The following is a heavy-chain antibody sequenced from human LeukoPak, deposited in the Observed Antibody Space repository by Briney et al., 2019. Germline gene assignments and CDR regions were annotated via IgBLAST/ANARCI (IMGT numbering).Heavy chain of an antibody. J-gene: IGHJ3*02. CDR3: ARDAVGATIDI. D-gene: IGHD1-26*01. V-gene: IGHV4-38-2*02. CDR1: GYSISSGYY. CDR2: IYHSGST. Sequence: ASETLSLTCTVSGYSISSGYYWGWIRQPPGKGLEWIGSIYHSGSTYYNPSLKSRVTISVDTSKNQFSLKLSSVTAADTAVYYCARDAVGATIDIWGQGTMVTVSS.